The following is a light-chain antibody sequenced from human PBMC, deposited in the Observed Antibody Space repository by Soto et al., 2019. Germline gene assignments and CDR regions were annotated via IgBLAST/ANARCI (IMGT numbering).Light chain of an antibody. CDR3: QQYNTFSKT. CDR2: KAS. J-gene: IGKJ1*01. CDR1: QSISSW. V-gene: IGKV1-5*03. Sequence: DIQVTQSPSTLSASVGDRVTITCRASQSISSWLAWYQQKPGKAPKLLIYKASSLESGVPSRFSGSGSGTEFTLTINSLQPDDFATYYCQQYNTFSKTFGQGTKVESK.